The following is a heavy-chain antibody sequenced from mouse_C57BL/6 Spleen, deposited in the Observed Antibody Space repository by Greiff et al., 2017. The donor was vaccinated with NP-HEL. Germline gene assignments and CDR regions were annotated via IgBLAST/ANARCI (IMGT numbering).Heavy chain of an antibody. V-gene: IGHV1-66*01. D-gene: IGHD1-1*01. CDR3: ARGGYGSSYWYFDG. CDR2: IYPGSGNT. CDR1: GYSFTSYY. Sequence: QVQLQQSGPELVKPGASVKISCKASGYSFTSYYIHWVKQRPGQGLEWIGWIYPGSGNTKYNEKFKGKATLTADTSSSTAYMQLSSLTSEDSAVYYCARGGYGSSYWYFDGRGTGTTVTGSS. J-gene: IGHJ1*03.